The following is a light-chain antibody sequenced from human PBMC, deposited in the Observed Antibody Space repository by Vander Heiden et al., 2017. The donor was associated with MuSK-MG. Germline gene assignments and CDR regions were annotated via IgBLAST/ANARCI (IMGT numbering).Light chain of an antibody. CDR3: QQYGSSPGT. V-gene: IGKV3-20*01. Sequence: EILLTHTPVTLSLSPLERATLSFTASLSVISSYLAWYQQKPGQAPRLLIYGASSRATGIPDRFSGSGSGTDFTLTISRLEPEDFAVYYCQQYGSSPGTFGQGTKVXIK. J-gene: IGKJ1*01. CDR1: LSVISSY. CDR2: GAS.